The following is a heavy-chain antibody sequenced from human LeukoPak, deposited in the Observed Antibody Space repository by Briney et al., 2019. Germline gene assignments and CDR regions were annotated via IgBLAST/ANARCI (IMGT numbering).Heavy chain of an antibody. D-gene: IGHD1-26*01. J-gene: IGHJ4*02. CDR1: GGSISSSSYY. Sequence: SETLSLTCTVSGGSISSSSYYWGWIRQPPGKGLEWIGSIYYSGSTYYNPSLKSRVTISVDTSKNQFSLKLSSVTAADTAVYYCARGVVGATKYYFDYWGQGTLVTVSS. CDR3: ARGVVGATKYYFDY. CDR2: IYYSGST. V-gene: IGHV4-39*07.